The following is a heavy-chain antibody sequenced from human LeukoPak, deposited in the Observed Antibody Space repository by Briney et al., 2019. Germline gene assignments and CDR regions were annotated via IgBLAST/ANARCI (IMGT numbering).Heavy chain of an antibody. D-gene: IGHD2-15*01. J-gene: IGHJ4*02. Sequence: SETLSLTCTVSGGSISNYYWSWIRQPPGKGLEWIGYIYYSGSTYYNPSLKSRVTISVDTSKNQFSLKLSSVTAADTAVYYCARYCSGGSCYPSDYWGQGTLVTVSS. CDR3: ARYCSGGSCYPSDY. V-gene: IGHV4-59*08. CDR1: GGSISNYY. CDR2: IYYSGST.